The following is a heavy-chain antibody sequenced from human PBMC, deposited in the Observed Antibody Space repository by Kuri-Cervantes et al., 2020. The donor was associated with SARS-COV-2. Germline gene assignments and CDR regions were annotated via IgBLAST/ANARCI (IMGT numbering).Heavy chain of an antibody. J-gene: IGHJ4*02. CDR1: GGSFSGYY. V-gene: IGHV4-34*01. Sequence: ESLKISCAVYGGSFSGYYWSWIRQPPEKGLEWIGEINHSGSTNYNPSLKSRVTISVDTSKNQFSLKLSSVTAADTAVYYCARGRSFVGNWGQGTLVTVSS. CDR2: INHSGST. CDR3: ARGRSFVGN. D-gene: IGHD3-16*01.